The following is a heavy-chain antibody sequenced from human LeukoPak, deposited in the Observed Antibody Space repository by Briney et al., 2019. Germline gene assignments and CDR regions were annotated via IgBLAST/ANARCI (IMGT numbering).Heavy chain of an antibody. CDR2: IYTSGST. D-gene: IGHD6-19*01. V-gene: IGHV4-61*02. Sequence: SETLSLTCTVSGGSISSGSYYWSWIRQPAGKGLEWIGRIYTSGSTNYNPSLKSRVTISVDTSKNQFSLKLSSVTAADTAVYYCARDRPYSSGSDYWGQGTLVTVSS. CDR3: ARDRPYSSGSDY. CDR1: GGSISSGSYY. J-gene: IGHJ4*02.